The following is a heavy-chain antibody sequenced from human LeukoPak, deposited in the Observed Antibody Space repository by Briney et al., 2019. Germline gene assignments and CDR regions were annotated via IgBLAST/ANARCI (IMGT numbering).Heavy chain of an antibody. J-gene: IGHJ4*02. CDR3: ARVPYDSGIYDY. D-gene: IGHD3-16*01. Sequence: GGSLRLSCAASGFTFSSYSMHWVRQAPGEGLEWVAVISYDGNNKKYADSVMGRFTISRDNSKSTLYLQMSSLRAEDTAVYYCARVPYDSGIYDYWGQGTLVTVSS. CDR1: GFTFSSYS. CDR2: ISYDGNNK. V-gene: IGHV3-30-3*01.